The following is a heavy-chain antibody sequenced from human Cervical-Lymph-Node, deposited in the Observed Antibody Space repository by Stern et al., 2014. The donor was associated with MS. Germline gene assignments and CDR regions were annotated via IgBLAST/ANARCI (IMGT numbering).Heavy chain of an antibody. CDR2: ISYIGST. Sequence: QVQLQESGPGLVKPSQTLSLTCTVSGASISTVGYYWSWIRQHPGKGLEWIAYISYIGSTYYNLSVKTPVSISADTSKNQFSLNLTSVTAADTALYYCARSDRLWGSFDYWGQGTLVAVSS. D-gene: IGHD3-16*01. CDR1: GASISTVGYY. V-gene: IGHV4-31*01. J-gene: IGHJ4*02. CDR3: ARSDRLWGSFDY.